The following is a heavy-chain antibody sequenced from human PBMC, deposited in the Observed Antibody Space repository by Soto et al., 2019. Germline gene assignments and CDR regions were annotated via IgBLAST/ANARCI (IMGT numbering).Heavy chain of an antibody. D-gene: IGHD4-17*01. CDR3: TRSTVTKSYYYYGMDV. J-gene: IGHJ6*02. Sequence: GGSLRLSCAASGFTFSSYAMSWVRQASGKGLEWVGRIRSKANSYATAYAASVKGRFTISRDDSKNTAYLQMNSLKTEDTAVYYCTRSTVTKSYYYYGMDVWGQGTTVTVSS. CDR2: IRSKANSYAT. CDR1: GFTFSSYA. V-gene: IGHV3-73*01.